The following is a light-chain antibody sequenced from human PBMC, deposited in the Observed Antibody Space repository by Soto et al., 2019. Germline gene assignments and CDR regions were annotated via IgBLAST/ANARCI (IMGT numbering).Light chain of an antibody. CDR1: QSLLRRDGNTF. CDR3: MQTIQLPLT. Sequence: DIVMTQTPLSLSVTPGQSASISCKSSQSLLRRDGNTFLYWYLQKPGQPPQPLIHEVYNRFSGVPDRVSGSGSGTDFTLKISRVEAEDVGVYYCMQTIQLPLTFGGGTKVEIK. CDR2: EVY. J-gene: IGKJ4*01. V-gene: IGKV2D-29*01.